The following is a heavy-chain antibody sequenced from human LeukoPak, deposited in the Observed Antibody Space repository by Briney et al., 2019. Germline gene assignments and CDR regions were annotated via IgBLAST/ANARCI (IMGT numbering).Heavy chain of an antibody. D-gene: IGHD3-22*01. CDR2: ISNDGSST. CDR1: GFTFRSYW. Sequence: PGGSLRLSCAASGFTFRSYWMHWVRQAPGKGLVWVSRISNDGSSTTYADSVKGRFTMSRDNAKNTLYLQMNSLRAEDTAVYYCAREYYYDSSGHSDYWGQGTLVTVSS. J-gene: IGHJ4*02. V-gene: IGHV3-74*01. CDR3: AREYYYDSSGHSDY.